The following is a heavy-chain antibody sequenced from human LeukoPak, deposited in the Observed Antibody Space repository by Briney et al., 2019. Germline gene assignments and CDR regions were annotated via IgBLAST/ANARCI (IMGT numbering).Heavy chain of an antibody. Sequence: SETLSLTCAVYGGSFSDYDWTWIRQPPGKGLEWIGEINHGGNTKYNPSLKSRVTISLDTSKNQFSLKLSSVTAADTAVYYCARLGRDYDILTGYYHPPLWGQGTLVTVSS. V-gene: IGHV4-34*01. CDR2: INHGGNT. CDR3: ARLGRDYDILTGYYHPPL. J-gene: IGHJ4*02. CDR1: GGSFSDYD. D-gene: IGHD3-9*01.